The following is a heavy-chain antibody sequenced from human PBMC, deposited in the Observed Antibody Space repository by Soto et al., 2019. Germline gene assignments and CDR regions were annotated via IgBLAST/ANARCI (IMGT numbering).Heavy chain of an antibody. CDR3: ARESGTSHDAFDI. CDR1: GYTFTSYA. CDR2: INAGNGNT. J-gene: IGHJ3*02. Sequence: GASVKVSCKASGYTFTSYAMHWVRQAPGQRLERMGWINAGNGNTKYSQKFQGRVTITRDTSASTAYMELSSLRSEDTAVYYCARESGTSHDAFDIWGQGTMVTVSS. V-gene: IGHV1-3*01. D-gene: IGHD1-1*01.